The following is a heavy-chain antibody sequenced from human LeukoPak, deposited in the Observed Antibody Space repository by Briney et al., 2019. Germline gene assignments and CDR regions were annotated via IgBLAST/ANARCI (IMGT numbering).Heavy chain of an antibody. V-gene: IGHV1-69*06. CDR2: IIPIFGTA. J-gene: IGHJ5*02. CDR3: ARGGSGYYPGPNWFDP. CDR1: GGTFSSYA. D-gene: IGHD3-22*01. Sequence: GASVKVSCKASGGTFSSYAISWVRQAPGQGLEWMGGIIPIFGTANYAQKFQGRVTITADKSTSTAYMELSSLRSEDTAVCYCARGGSGYYPGPNWFDPWGQGTLVTVSS.